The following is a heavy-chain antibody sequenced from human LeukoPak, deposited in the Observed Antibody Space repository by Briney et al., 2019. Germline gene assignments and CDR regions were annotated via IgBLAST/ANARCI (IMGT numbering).Heavy chain of an antibody. CDR2: IYHSGST. D-gene: IGHD5-12*01. CDR3: ARRHLEGYNAYGLFDY. J-gene: IGHJ4*02. CDR1: GGSISGSNW. Sequence: SGTLSLTCAVSGGSISGSNWWSWVRQSPGKGLEWIGEIYHSGSTNYNPSLKSRITISVDKSKNLFSLKLSSVTAADAGVYHCARRHLEGYNAYGLFDYWGQGTLVTVSS. V-gene: IGHV4-4*02.